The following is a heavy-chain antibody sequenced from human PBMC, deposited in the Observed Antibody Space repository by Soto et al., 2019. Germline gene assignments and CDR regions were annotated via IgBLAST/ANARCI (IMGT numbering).Heavy chain of an antibody. CDR3: AKGGHLGSGNYYNPYYFDY. Sequence: QVQLVESGGGVVQPGRSLRLSCAASGFTFRSYGMHWVRQAPGKGLEWVALISYDGSNKYYADSVKGRFTISRDNSKNTLYMQMNRLRPEDTAVYYCAKGGHLGSGNYYNPYYFDYWGPGPLVTVSS. D-gene: IGHD3-10*01. CDR2: ISYDGSNK. V-gene: IGHV3-30*18. J-gene: IGHJ4*02. CDR1: GFTFRSYG.